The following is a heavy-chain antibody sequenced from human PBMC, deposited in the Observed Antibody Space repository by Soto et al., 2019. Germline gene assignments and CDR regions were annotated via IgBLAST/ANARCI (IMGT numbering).Heavy chain of an antibody. D-gene: IGHD3-3*01. CDR3: AKGPIFGVENIYDY. CDR1: GFTFSSYA. J-gene: IGHJ4*02. CDR2: MSGAGRSS. Sequence: DVQLLESGGDLVQPGGSLRPSCAASGFTFSSYAMSWVRQAPGKGLEWVSSMSGAGRSSYDADSVKGRFTISRDNSKNTLYLQMNNLRAEDTALYYCAKGPIFGVENIYDYWGQGTLVTVSS. V-gene: IGHV3-23*01.